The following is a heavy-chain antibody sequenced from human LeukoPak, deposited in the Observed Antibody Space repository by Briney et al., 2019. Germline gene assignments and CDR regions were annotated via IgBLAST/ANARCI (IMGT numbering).Heavy chain of an antibody. CDR3: ARDALRNRHWGAWFDP. V-gene: IGHV1-2*06. J-gene: IGHJ5*02. CDR2: INPNSGGT. D-gene: IGHD7-27*01. CDR1: GYTFTGYY. Sequence: ASVKVSCKASGYTFTGYYMHWVRQAPGQGLEWMGRINPNSGGTNYAQKFQGRVTMTRDTSISTAYMELSRLRSDDTAVYYCARDALRNRHWGAWFDPWGQGTLVTVSS.